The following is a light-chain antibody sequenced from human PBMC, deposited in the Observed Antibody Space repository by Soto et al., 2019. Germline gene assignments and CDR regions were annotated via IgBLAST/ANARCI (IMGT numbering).Light chain of an antibody. V-gene: IGLV4-69*01. CDR2: LNSDGSH. Sequence: QSVLTQSPSASASLGASVKLTCTLSSGHSNYDIAWHQQQPERGPRYLMILNSDGSHSKGDGIPDCFSGSNSGAAYYLAISLLQADDEGYYCRPSGGTGIVIFGGGTKLTVL. CDR1: SGHSNYD. CDR3: PSGGTGIVI. J-gene: IGLJ2*01.